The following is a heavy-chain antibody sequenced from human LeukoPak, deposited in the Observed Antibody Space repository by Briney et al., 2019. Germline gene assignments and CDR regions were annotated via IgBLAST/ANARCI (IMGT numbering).Heavy chain of an antibody. CDR2: IKQDGSEK. CDR3: ARGLGGSGSYFLTFDY. J-gene: IGHJ4*02. V-gene: IGHV3-7*05. Sequence: PGGSLRLSCAASGFTFSSYWMSWVRQSPGKGLEWMANIKQDGSEKCYVDSVKGRFTISRDNAKNSLYLQMNSLRAEDTAVYYCARGLGGSGSYFLTFDYWGQGTLVTVSS. CDR1: GFTFSSYW. D-gene: IGHD1-26*01.